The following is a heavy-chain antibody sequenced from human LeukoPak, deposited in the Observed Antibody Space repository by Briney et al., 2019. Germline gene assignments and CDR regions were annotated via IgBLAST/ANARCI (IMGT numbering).Heavy chain of an antibody. CDR2: ISGYNGYT. D-gene: IGHD1-26*01. Sequence: GASVKVSCKTSGYTFTRYGISWVRQAPGQGLEWMGGISGYNGYTHYAQKVQGRVTMTTDTSTSTSYMELRSLRSDDTAVYYCARDMVGGSAAYYYYYAMDVWGLGTTVTVSS. CDR3: ARDMVGGSAAYYYYYAMDV. CDR1: GYTFTRYG. J-gene: IGHJ6*02. V-gene: IGHV1-18*04.